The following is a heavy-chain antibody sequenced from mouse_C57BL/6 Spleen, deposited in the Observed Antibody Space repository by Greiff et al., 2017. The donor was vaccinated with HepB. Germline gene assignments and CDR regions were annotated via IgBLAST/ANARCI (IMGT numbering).Heavy chain of an antibody. Sequence: QVQLQQPGAELVRPGSSVKLSCKASGYTFTSYWMHWVKQRPIQGLEWIGNIDPSDSETHYNQKFKDKATLTVDKSSSTAYMQLSSLTSVDSAVYYSARPSWNKDFDVWGTGTTVTVSS. CDR3: ARPSWNKDFDV. V-gene: IGHV1-52*01. CDR1: GYTFTSYW. CDR2: IDPSDSET. J-gene: IGHJ1*03.